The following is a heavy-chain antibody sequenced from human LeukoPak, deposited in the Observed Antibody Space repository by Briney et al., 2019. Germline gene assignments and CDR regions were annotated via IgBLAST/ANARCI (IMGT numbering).Heavy chain of an antibody. CDR1: GYSISSGYY. J-gene: IGHJ4*02. V-gene: IGHV4-38-2*02. CDR3: ARRIVGAQYYFDY. D-gene: IGHD1-26*01. Sequence: SETLSLTCTVSGYSISSGYYWGWIRQPPGKGLEWIASISHSGSTYYNPSLKSRVTISVDMSKNQFSLQLSSVTAADTAVYYCARRIVGAQYYFDYWGQGTLVTVSS. CDR2: ISHSGST.